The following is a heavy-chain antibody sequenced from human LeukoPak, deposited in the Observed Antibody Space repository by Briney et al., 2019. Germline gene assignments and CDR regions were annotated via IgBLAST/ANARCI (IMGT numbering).Heavy chain of an antibody. Sequence: SQTLSLTCTVSGVSISSGNYCWSWIRQHPGKGLEWFGYIYYSGSAYYNPSLKSRVTISVDTSKNQFSLNLNSVTAADTAVYYCARIRQVAIDYWGQGALVTVSS. J-gene: IGHJ4*02. D-gene: IGHD3-3*02. CDR1: GVSISSGNYC. V-gene: IGHV4-31*03. CDR2: IYYSGSA. CDR3: ARIRQVAIDY.